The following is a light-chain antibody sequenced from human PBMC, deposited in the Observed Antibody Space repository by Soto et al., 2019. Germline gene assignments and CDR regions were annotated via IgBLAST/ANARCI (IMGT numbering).Light chain of an antibody. CDR2: GAS. J-gene: IGKJ4*01. CDR3: QKYGSSPLIT. CDR1: QRVGSIY. V-gene: IGKV3-20*01. Sequence: EIVFMEFPGTLSLSHGQRATLSCRPSQRVGSIYLACYRRKLGGAPGLAIYGASGRAPAIPDRFSARGPGKDFTITISRLKPKECAVYYCQKYGSSPLITFGGGTKV.